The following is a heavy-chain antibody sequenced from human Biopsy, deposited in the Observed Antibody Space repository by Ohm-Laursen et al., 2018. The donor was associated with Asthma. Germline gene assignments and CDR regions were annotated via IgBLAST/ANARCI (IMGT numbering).Heavy chain of an antibody. J-gene: IGHJ5*02. Sequence: SQTLSLTCSVSGGSISSDDYYWSWIRQAPGKGLEWIAYIYSSGDTYYSPSLKSRVTMSVGTSKNQLFLNLSSVTAADTAVYYCARAASTTVFWSGYSHNWFDPWGQGTLVTVSS. CDR1: GGSISSDDYY. CDR2: IYSSGDT. V-gene: IGHV4-30-4*01. D-gene: IGHD3-3*01. CDR3: ARAASTTVFWSGYSHNWFDP.